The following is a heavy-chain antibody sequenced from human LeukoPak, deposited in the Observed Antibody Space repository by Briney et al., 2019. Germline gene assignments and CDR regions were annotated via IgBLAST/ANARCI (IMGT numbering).Heavy chain of an antibody. V-gene: IGHV3-23*01. CDR3: AKARDYCGSTNCYGEYYFDY. CDR1: GFTFNSYA. J-gene: IGHJ4*02. D-gene: IGHD2-2*01. CDR2: ISASGGST. Sequence: PGGSLRLSCAASGFTFNSYAMSWVRQAPGKGLEWVSAISASGGSTYYADSVKGRFTISRDKSKNTLYLQMNSLRAEDTAVYYCAKARDYCGSTNCYGEYYFDYWGQGTLVTVSS.